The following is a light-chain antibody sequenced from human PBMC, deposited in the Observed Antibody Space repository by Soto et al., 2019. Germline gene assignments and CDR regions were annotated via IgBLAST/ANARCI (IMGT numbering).Light chain of an antibody. Sequence: DIQMTQSPSSLSASVGDRITITCRASQTISTYLSWYNQTPGKAPKLLIYAASTLQRGVPSRFSGSGSGTGFTLTISSLQPENCGSYYCLQSYSIPHSFGRGTKVDIK. V-gene: IGKV1-39*01. CDR2: AAS. CDR1: QTISTY. CDR3: LQSYSIPHS. J-gene: IGKJ3*01.